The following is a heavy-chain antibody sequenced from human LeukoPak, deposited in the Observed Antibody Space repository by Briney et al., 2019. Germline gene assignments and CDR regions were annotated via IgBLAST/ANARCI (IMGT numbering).Heavy chain of an antibody. D-gene: IGHD2-2*02. V-gene: IGHV4-38-2*02. J-gene: IGHJ1*01. CDR1: GYSISTAYY. CDR3: AAWPRYCSSTSCYNAEYFQH. Sequence: SETLSLTCTVSGYSISTAYYWGWIRQTPDKGLEWIGSSYRSGTTYYSPSLKSRVTISLDTSKNQFSLKLSSVTAADTAVYYCAAWPRYCSSTSCYNAEYFQHWGQGTLVTVSS. CDR2: SYRSGTT.